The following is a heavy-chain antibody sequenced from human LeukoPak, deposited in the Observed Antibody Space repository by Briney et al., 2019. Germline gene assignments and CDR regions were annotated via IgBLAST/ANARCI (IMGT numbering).Heavy chain of an antibody. J-gene: IGHJ4*02. CDR2: INPSGGRT. CDR3: ARDSSSWYKMPYYFDY. V-gene: IGHV1-46*03. CDR1: GYTFTSYY. Sequence: ASVKVSCKASGYTFTSYYMHWVRQAPGQGLEWMGIINPSGGRTSYAQKFQGRVTMTRDTSTSTVYMELSSLRSEDTAVYYCARDSSSWYKMPYYFDYWGQGTLVTVSS. D-gene: IGHD6-13*01.